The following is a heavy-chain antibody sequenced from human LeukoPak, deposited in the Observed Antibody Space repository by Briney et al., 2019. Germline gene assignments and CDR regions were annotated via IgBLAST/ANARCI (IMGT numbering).Heavy chain of an antibody. J-gene: IGHJ4*02. Sequence: GGSLRLSCAASGFTFTSYAMSWVRQAPGKGLEWGSSISTTGGGTYYADSVKGRFTISRDNSKNMLYLQMDSLRVDDTAVYYCATRALTGSKLYYFTYCGQGTLVTVSS. CDR1: GFTFTSYA. CDR2: ISTTGGGT. CDR3: ATRALTGSKLYYFTY. D-gene: IGHD3-9*01. V-gene: IGHV3-23*01.